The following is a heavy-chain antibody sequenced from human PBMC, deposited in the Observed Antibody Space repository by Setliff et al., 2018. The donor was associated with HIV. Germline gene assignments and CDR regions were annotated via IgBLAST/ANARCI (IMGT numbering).Heavy chain of an antibody. D-gene: IGHD3-9*01. CDR1: GVSISSSSYF. CDR3: ARHPRHYNILTGYRYYYMDV. V-gene: IGHV4-39*01. Sequence: LSLTCAVSGVSISSSSYFWDWIRRPPGTGLDWIGSIYFSGSTYYNPSLESRVTISMDTSKNQFSLKLTSVTAAYTAVYYCARHPRHYNILTGYRYYYMDVWGKGTTVTVSS. CDR2: IYFSGST. J-gene: IGHJ6*03.